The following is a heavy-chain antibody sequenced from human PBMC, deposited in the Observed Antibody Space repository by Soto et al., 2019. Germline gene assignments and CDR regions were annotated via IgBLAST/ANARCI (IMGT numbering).Heavy chain of an antibody. D-gene: IGHD5-12*01. J-gene: IGHJ4*02. V-gene: IGHV3-23*01. CDR3: AKEHIVATIAPGY. Sequence: GGSLRLSCAASGFTFSSYAMSWVRQAPGKGLEWVSAISCSGGSKYYADSVKGRFTISRDNSKNTLYLQMNSLRAEDTAVYYCAKEHIVATIAPGYWGQGTLVTVSS. CDR1: GFTFSSYA. CDR2: ISCSGGSK.